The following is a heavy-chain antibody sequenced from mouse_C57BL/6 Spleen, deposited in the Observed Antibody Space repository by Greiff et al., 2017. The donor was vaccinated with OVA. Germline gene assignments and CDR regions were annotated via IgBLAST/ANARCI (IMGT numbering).Heavy chain of an antibody. CDR1: GFTFSDYG. CDR3: ASPPPYYGYAMDY. D-gene: IGHD1-1*01. V-gene: IGHV5-17*01. J-gene: IGHJ4*01. CDR2: ISSGSSTI. Sequence: EVNVVESGGGLVKPGGSLKLSCAASGFTFSDYGMHWVRQAPEKGLEWVAYISSGSSTIYYADTVKGRFTISRDNAKNTLFLQMTSLRSEDTAMYYCASPPPYYGYAMDYWGQGTSVTVSS.